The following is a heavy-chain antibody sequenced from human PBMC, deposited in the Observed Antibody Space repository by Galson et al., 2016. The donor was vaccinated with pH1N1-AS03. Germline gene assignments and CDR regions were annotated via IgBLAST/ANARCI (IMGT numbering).Heavy chain of an antibody. CDR3: ARNGVLTGYHATGRERVDY. J-gene: IGHJ4*02. Sequence: SLRLSCAATGFTVSSGYHMSWVRQAPGKGLEWVSVIHPGGDTYNADSVKGRFTISRDNFENMVYLQMNSLRPDDTAVYYCARNGVLTGYHATGRERVDYWGQGTLVTVSS. CDR2: IHPGGDT. CDR1: GFTVSSGY. V-gene: IGHV3-66*02. D-gene: IGHD3-9*01.